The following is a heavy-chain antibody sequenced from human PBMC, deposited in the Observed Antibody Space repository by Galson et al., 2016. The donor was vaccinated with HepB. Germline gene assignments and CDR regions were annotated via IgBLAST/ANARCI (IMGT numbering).Heavy chain of an antibody. V-gene: IGHV3-7*05. Sequence: SLRLSCAASGFTFSSYWLSWVRQAPGKGLEWVANIKQDGSEKYYVDSVKGRFTISRDNAKNSLFLQMNSLRVEDTAMYYCARARGSGSYYSIDYWGQGTLVTVSP. CDR2: IKQDGSEK. J-gene: IGHJ4*02. CDR3: ARARGSGSYYSIDY. CDR1: GFTFSSYW. D-gene: IGHD1-26*01.